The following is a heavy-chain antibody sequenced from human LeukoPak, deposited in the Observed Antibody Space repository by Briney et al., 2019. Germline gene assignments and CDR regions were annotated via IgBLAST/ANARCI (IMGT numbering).Heavy chain of an antibody. CDR1: GLTFSSYG. D-gene: IGHD3-22*01. V-gene: IGHV3-21*01. J-gene: IGHJ4*02. CDR3: AREGSGYYHFDY. CDR2: ISSSSSYI. Sequence: GGSLRLSCAASGLTFSSYGMSWVRQAPGEGLEWVSSISSSSSYIYYADSVKGRLTISRDNAKNSLYLQMNSLRAEDTAVYYCAREGSGYYHFDYWGQGTLVTVSS.